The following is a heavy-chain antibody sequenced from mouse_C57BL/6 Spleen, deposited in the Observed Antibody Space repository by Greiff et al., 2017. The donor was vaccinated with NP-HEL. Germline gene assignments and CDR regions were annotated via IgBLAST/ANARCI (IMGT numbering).Heavy chain of an antibody. CDR2: ICPGSGST. CDR3: ARVYYGNYERGL. Sequence: QVQLQQSGAELLKPGASVKLSCKATGYTFTGYWIEWVKQRPGHGLEWIGEICPGSGSTNYNEKFKGKAKFTADTSSNTAYMKLSSLTTEDSAIYYCARVYYGNYERGLWGQGTTLTVSS. CDR1: GYTFTGYW. D-gene: IGHD2-1*01. V-gene: IGHV1-9*01. J-gene: IGHJ2*01.